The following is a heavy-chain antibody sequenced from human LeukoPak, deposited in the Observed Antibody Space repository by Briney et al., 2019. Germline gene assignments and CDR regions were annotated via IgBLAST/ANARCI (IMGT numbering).Heavy chain of an antibody. CDR2: IYSGGSP. CDR3: ARDSYYYDSTSYSDAFDI. D-gene: IGHD3-22*01. Sequence: GGSLRLSCAASGFTVSSNYMSWVRQAPGKGLEWVSVIYSGGSPYYADSVKGRFTTSRDNSKNTLYLQMNSLRAEDTAVYYCARDSYYYDSTSYSDAFDIWGQGTMVTVSS. CDR1: GFTVSSNY. J-gene: IGHJ3*02. V-gene: IGHV3-66*01.